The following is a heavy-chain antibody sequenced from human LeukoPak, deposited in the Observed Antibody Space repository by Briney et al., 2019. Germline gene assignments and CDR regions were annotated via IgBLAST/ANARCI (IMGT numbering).Heavy chain of an antibody. CDR1: GFTFSSYS. CDR2: ISSSSSYI. Sequence: PGGSLRLSCAASGFTFSSYSMNWVRQAPGKGLEWVSSISSSSSYIYYADSVKGRFTTSRDNAKNSLYLQMNSLRAEDTAVYYCARDPGSGYFLRGQGTTVTVSS. V-gene: IGHV3-21*01. D-gene: IGHD3-3*01. CDR3: ARDPGSGYFL. J-gene: IGHJ6*02.